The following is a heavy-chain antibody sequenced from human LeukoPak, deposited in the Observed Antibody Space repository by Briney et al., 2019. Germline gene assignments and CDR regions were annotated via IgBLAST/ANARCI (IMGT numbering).Heavy chain of an antibody. D-gene: IGHD1-20*01. Sequence: ASETLSLTCAVSGYSITTAYYWGWIRQSPATGLEWIGSMYRSGSAFYNPSLKSRVSISLDTSKNQFSLNLTSVTAADTALYYCARAVAITQTRGFYLDYWSQGTLVTVSS. J-gene: IGHJ4*02. CDR2: MYRSGSA. CDR1: GYSITTAYY. CDR3: ARAVAITQTRGFYLDY. V-gene: IGHV4-38-2*01.